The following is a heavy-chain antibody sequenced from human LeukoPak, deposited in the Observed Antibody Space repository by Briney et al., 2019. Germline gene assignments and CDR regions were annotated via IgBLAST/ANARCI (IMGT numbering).Heavy chain of an antibody. CDR1: GYTFTSYG. J-gene: IGHJ4*02. V-gene: IGHV1-18*01. D-gene: IGHD3-22*01. CDR3: ARDLVPYDSSGYTPDY. Sequence: ASVKVSCKASGYTFTSYGISWVRQAPGQGLEWMGWISAYNGNANYAQKLQGRVTMTTDTSTSTAYMELRSLRSDDTAVYYCARDLVPYDSSGYTPDYWGQGTLVTVSS. CDR2: ISAYNGNA.